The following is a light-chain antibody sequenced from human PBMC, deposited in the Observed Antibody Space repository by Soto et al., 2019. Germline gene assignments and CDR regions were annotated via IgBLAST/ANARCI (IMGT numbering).Light chain of an antibody. Sequence: QSALTQPPSASGSPGQSVTISCTGTSSDVGAYNHVSWYQQHPGKAPNLMIYEVNKWPSGVPDRFSGSKSDNTASLTVSGLQAEDQAEYHRSSYARRSTWVFGGGTKLTVL. CDR1: SSDVGAYNH. CDR3: SSYARRSTWV. CDR2: EVN. J-gene: IGLJ3*02. V-gene: IGLV2-8*01.